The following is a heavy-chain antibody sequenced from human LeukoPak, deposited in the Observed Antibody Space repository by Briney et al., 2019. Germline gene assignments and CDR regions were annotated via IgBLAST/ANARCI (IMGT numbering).Heavy chain of an antibody. V-gene: IGHV4-31*03. CDR1: GSSITSNDYY. J-gene: IGHJ4*02. D-gene: IGHD1-1*01. CDR3: ARTLQLENLRWDS. Sequence: SETLSLTCTVSGSSITSNDYYWSWIRQHPGKGLEWIRYIYYSGSTYYNPSLKSRVTISVDTSNNQFSLKLSSVTAADTAVYFCARTLQLENLRWDSWGQGTLVTVSS. CDR2: IYYSGST.